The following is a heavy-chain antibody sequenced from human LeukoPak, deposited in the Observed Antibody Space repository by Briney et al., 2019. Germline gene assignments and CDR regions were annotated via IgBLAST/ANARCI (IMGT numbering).Heavy chain of an antibody. CDR3: AAPSVDIVAN. CDR1: GFTFSSYA. D-gene: IGHD5-12*01. CDR2: ISGSGGST. Sequence: GGSLRLSCAASGFTFSSYAMSWVRQAPGKGLEWGSAISGSGGSTYYADSVKGRFTISRDNSKNTLYLQMNSLRAEDTAVYYCAAPSVDIVANWGQGTLVTVSS. J-gene: IGHJ4*02. V-gene: IGHV3-23*01.